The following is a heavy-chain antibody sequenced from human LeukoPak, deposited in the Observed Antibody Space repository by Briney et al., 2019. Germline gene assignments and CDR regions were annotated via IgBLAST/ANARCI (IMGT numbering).Heavy chain of an antibody. CDR3: ARDYGGNYYGMDV. V-gene: IGHV4-59*01. CDR1: GGSISSYY. D-gene: IGHD4-23*01. CDR2: IYYSGST. J-gene: IGHJ6*02. Sequence: SETLSLTCTVSGGSISSYYWSWIRQPPGKGLEWIGYIYYSGSTNYNPSLKSRVTISVDTSKNQFSLKLSSVTAADTAVYYCARDYGGNYYGMDVWGQGTTVTVSS.